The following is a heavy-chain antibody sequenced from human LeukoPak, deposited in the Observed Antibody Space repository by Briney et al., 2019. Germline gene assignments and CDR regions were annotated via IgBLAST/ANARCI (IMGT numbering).Heavy chain of an antibody. CDR3: ARGREYSGYIDY. D-gene: IGHD5-12*01. CDR2: INPDSGGT. CDR1: GYTFTGYY. J-gene: IGHJ4*02. V-gene: IGHV1-2*02. Sequence: ASVKVSCKASGYTFTGYYMHWVRQAPGQGLEWMGWINPDSGGTNYAQKFQGRVTMTRDTSISTAYMELSRLRSDDTAVYYCARGREYSGYIDYWGQGTLVTVSS.